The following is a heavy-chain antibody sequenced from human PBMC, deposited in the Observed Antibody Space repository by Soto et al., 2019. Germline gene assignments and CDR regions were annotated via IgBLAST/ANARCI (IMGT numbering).Heavy chain of an antibody. D-gene: IGHD1-20*01. V-gene: IGHV3-20*01. CDR3: ARGVQPFFITPSAEYYYYYYMDV. CDR2: INWNGGST. Sequence: GGSLRLSCAASGFTFSSYAMSWVRQAPGKGLEWVSGINWNGGSTGYADSVKGRFTISRDNAKNSLYLQMNSLRAEDTALYHCARGVQPFFITPSAEYYYYYYMDVWGKGTTVTVSS. CDR1: GFTFSSYA. J-gene: IGHJ6*03.